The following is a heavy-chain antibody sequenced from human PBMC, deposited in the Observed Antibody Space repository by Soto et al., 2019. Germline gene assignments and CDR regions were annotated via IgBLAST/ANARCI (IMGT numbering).Heavy chain of an antibody. V-gene: IGHV2-26*01. CDR3: ARILSGWELLGYFDY. D-gene: IGHD1-26*01. CDR2: IFSNDEK. Sequence: QVTLKESGPVLVKPTETLTLTCTVSGFSLSNARMGVSWIRQPPGQALEWLAHIFSNDEKSHSTSLKSRLTISKDTSKSQVVLTMTNMDPVDTATYYCARILSGWELLGYFDYWGQGTLVTVSS. CDR1: GFSLSNARMG. J-gene: IGHJ4*02.